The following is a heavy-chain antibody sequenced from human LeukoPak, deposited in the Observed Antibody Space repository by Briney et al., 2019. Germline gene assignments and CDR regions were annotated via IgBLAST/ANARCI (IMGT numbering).Heavy chain of an antibody. J-gene: IGHJ5*02. V-gene: IGHV1-24*01. Sequence: ASVKVSCKVSGYTLTELSMHWVRQAPGKGLEWLGGFDPEDGETIYAQKFQGRVTMTEDTSTDTAYMELSSLRSEDTALYYCARTPDHLTTLLWFGELLNWLEPWGEGNLVTVSS. D-gene: IGHD3-10*01. CDR3: ARTPDHLTTLLWFGELLNWLEP. CDR1: GYTLTELS. CDR2: FDPEDGET.